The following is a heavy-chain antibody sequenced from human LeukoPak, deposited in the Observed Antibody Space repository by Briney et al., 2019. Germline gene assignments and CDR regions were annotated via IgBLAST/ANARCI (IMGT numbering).Heavy chain of an antibody. Sequence: PGGSLRLSCAASGFTFSSYAMSWVRQAPGKGLEWVSAISGSGGSTYYADSVKGRFTISRDNSKNTLYLQMNSLRAEDTAVYYCAKERILGVVIKVLTRSESRPYYFDYWGQGTLVTVSS. J-gene: IGHJ4*02. CDR2: ISGSGGST. CDR1: GFTFSSYA. V-gene: IGHV3-23*01. D-gene: IGHD3-3*01. CDR3: AKERILGVVIKVLTRSESRPYYFDY.